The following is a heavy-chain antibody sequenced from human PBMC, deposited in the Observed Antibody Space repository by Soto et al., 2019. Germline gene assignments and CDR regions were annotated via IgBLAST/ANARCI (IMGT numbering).Heavy chain of an antibody. D-gene: IGHD1-26*01. Sequence: QVQLVQSGAEVKKPGASVKVSCKASGYTFTSYGISWVRQAPGQGLEWMGWISAYNGNTNYAQKLQGRVTMTTDTYTSTDYMELRSLSSDDTAVYYCARDWLSGSYRHDAFDIWGQGTMVTVSS. V-gene: IGHV1-18*01. CDR1: GYTFTSYG. CDR2: ISAYNGNT. CDR3: ARDWLSGSYRHDAFDI. J-gene: IGHJ3*02.